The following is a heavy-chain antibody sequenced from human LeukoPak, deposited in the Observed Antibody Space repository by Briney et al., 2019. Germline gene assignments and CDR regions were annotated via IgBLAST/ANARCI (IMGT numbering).Heavy chain of an antibody. D-gene: IGHD3-10*01. CDR1: GYTFTGYY. J-gene: IGHJ4*02. CDR3: ARDSRRFGELLPDY. V-gene: IGHV1-69*13. CDR2: IIPIFGTA. Sequence: ASVKVSCKTSGYTFTGYYMHWVRQAPGQGLEWMGGIIPIFGTANYAQKFQGRVTITADESTSTAYMGLSSLRSEDTAVYYCARDSRRFGELLPDYWGQGTLVTVSS.